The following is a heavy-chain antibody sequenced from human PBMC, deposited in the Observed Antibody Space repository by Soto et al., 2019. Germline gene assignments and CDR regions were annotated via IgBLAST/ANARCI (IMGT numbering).Heavy chain of an antibody. CDR1: CGSISSYY. D-gene: IGHD2-2*01. V-gene: IGHV4-59*08. J-gene: IGHJ4*02. CDR3: ARSRVLREDIVVVPAAMDY. Sequence: SETLSLTCTVSCGSISSYYWSWIRQPPGKGLEWIGYIYYSGSTNYNPSLKSRVTISVDTSKNQFPLKLSSVTAADTAVYYCARSRVLREDIVVVPAAMDYWSQGTLVTVS. CDR2: IYYSGST.